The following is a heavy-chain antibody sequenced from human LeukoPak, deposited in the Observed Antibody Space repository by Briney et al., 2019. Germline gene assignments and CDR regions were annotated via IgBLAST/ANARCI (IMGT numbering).Heavy chain of an antibody. J-gene: IGHJ6*03. CDR3: ARAPSSYGSPYMDV. D-gene: IGHD1-26*01. CDR1: GGSISSYY. V-gene: IGHV4-4*07. CDR2: IYTSGST. Sequence: SETLSLTCTVSGGSISSYYGSWIRQPAGKGLEWIGRIYTSGSTNYNPSLKSRVTMSVDTSKNQFSLKLSSVTAADTAVYYCARAPSSYGSPYMDVWGKGTTVTVSS.